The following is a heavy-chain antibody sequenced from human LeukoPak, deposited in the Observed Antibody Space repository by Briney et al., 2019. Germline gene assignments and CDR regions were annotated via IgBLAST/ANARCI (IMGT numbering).Heavy chain of an antibody. CDR1: GFTFSSYG. CDR2: IRYDGSNK. V-gene: IGHV3-33*01. D-gene: IGHD3-10*01. Sequence: PGGSLRLSCAASGFTFSSYGMHWVRQAPGKGLEWVAVIRYDGSNKYYADSVKGRFTISRDNSKNTLYLQMNSLRAEDTAVYYCARDLDYYGSGSYYNAHSPFDYWGQGTLVTVSS. CDR3: ARDLDYYGSGSYYNAHSPFDY. J-gene: IGHJ4*02.